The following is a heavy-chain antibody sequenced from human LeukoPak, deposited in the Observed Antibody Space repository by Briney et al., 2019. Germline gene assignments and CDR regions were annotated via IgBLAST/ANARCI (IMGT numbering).Heavy chain of an antibody. J-gene: IGHJ4*02. D-gene: IGHD1-26*01. Sequence: GGTLRLSCAASGFPFNSYAMSWVRQAPGKGLEWVSAIVGDTVTVYTDSVKGRFTISRDNSKNTLYLQMNSLRAEDTAIYYCAKGSAQWEIYDYWGQGTLVTVSS. CDR1: GFPFNSYA. CDR2: IVGDTVT. CDR3: AKGSAQWEIYDY. V-gene: IGHV3-23*01.